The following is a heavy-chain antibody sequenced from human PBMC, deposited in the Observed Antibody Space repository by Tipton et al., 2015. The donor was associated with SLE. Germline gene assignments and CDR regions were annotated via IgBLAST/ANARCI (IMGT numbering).Heavy chain of an antibody. CDR1: GYSISSGYY. Sequence: TLSLTCTVSGYSISSGYYWGWIRQPPGKGLEWIGSIYHSGSTYYNPSLKSRVTISVDTSKNQFSLKLSSVTAADTAVYYCASPGVDTSLDYWGQGTLVTVSS. V-gene: IGHV4-38-2*02. J-gene: IGHJ4*02. D-gene: IGHD5-18*01. CDR2: IYHSGST. CDR3: ASPGVDTSLDY.